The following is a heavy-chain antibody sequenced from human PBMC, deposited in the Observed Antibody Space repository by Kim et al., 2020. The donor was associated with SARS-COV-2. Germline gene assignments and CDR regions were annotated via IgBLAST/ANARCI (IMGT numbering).Heavy chain of an antibody. CDR1: GFTFSSYG. V-gene: IGHV3-33*01. CDR2: IWYDRSNK. J-gene: IGHJ4*02. D-gene: IGHD5-12*01. Sequence: GGSLRLSCAASGFTFSSYGMHWVRQAPGKGLEWVAVIWYDRSNKYYADSVKGRFTISRDNSKNTLYLQMNSLRAEDTAVYYCARGALLSRLRSKDFDYWGQGTLVTVSS. CDR3: ARGALLSRLRSKDFDY.